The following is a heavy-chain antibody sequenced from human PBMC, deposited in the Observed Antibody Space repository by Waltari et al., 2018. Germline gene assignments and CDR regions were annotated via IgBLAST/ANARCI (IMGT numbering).Heavy chain of an antibody. D-gene: IGHD2-8*01. CDR3: AKDNYCTNGVCYRDNWFDP. Sequence: EVQLLESGGGLVQPGGSLRLSCAASGFTFSSYAMSWVRQAPGKGLEWVSAISGSGGSTYYADSVKGRFTISRDNSKNTLYLQMNSLRAEDTAVYYCAKDNYCTNGVCYRDNWFDPWGQGTLVTVSS. CDR1: GFTFSSYA. CDR2: ISGSGGST. V-gene: IGHV3-23*01. J-gene: IGHJ5*02.